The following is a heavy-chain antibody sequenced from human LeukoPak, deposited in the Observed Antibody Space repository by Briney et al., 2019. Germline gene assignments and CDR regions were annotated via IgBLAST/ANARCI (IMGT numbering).Heavy chain of an antibody. Sequence: GASVKVSCKASGYTFTSYDINWVRQATGQGLEWMGWMNPNSGNTGYAQKFQGRVTMTRNTSISTAYMELSSLRSEDTAVYYCASPPHYYDSSGYYFDYWGQGTLVTVSS. CDR2: MNPNSGNT. CDR3: ASPPHYYDSSGYYFDY. CDR1: GYTFTSYD. D-gene: IGHD3-22*01. J-gene: IGHJ4*02. V-gene: IGHV1-8*01.